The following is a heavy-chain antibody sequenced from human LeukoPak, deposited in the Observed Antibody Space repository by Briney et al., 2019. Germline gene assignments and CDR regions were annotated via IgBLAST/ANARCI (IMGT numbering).Heavy chain of an antibody. Sequence: GGSLRLSCAASGFTFSSYAMHWVRQAPGKGLEWVAVISYDGSNKYYADSVKGRFTISRDNSKNTLYLQMNSLTAEDTAVYYCVRSGPRLDNWFDPWGQGTLVIVSS. CDR1: GFTFSSYA. J-gene: IGHJ5*02. CDR3: VRSGPRLDNWFDP. CDR2: ISYDGSNK. D-gene: IGHD3-10*01. V-gene: IGHV3-30-3*01.